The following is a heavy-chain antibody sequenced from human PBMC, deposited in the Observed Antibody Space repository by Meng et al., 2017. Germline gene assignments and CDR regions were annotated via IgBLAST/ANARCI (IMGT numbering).Heavy chain of an antibody. CDR1: GCTFSSYA. Sequence: QVLLGQAGAEVKKPVSSVKVPVKASGCTFSSYASSGVRQSPGQGLEWMGGIIPIFGTANYAQKFQGRVTITADESTSTAYMELSSLRSEDTAVYYCARDDYSNYLPFDYWGQGTLVTVSS. CDR3: ARDDYSNYLPFDY. J-gene: IGHJ4*02. CDR2: IIPIFGTA. V-gene: IGHV1-69*01. D-gene: IGHD4-11*01.